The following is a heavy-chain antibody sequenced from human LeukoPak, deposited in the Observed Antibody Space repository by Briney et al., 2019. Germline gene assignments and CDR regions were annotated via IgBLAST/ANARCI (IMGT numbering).Heavy chain of an antibody. CDR3: ARDPYDSSGL. V-gene: IGHV4-59*01. D-gene: IGHD3-22*01. Sequence: PSETLSLTCTVSGGTINSYYWTWIRQPPGKGLEWIGYIYYSGSTNYNPSLKSRVTISVDTSKNQFSLKLSSVTAADTAVYYCARDPYDSSGLWGQGTLVTVSS. CDR2: IYYSGST. J-gene: IGHJ4*02. CDR1: GGTINSYY.